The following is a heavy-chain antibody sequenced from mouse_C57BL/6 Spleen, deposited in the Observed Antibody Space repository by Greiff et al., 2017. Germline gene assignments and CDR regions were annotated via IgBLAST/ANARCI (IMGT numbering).Heavy chain of an antibody. CDR1: GYTFTSYW. V-gene: IGHV1-50*01. CDR2: IDPSDSYT. Sequence: QVQLQQPGAELVKPGASVKLSCKASGYTFTSYWMQWVKQRPGQGLEWIGEIDPSDSYTNYNQKFKGKATLTVDTSSSTAYMQLSSLTSEDSAVYYWARRDGYSYAKDYWGQGTSVTVSS. J-gene: IGHJ4*01. CDR3: ARRDGYSYAKDY. D-gene: IGHD2-3*01.